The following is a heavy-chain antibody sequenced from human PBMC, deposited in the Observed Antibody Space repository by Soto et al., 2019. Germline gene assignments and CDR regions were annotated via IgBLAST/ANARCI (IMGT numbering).Heavy chain of an antibody. CDR2: IGIGGDT. Sequence: GGSLSLSCAASGFTLSNHDMYWVRQATGKSLEWVSAIGIGGDTYYPASVKGRFTISRQNAKNSLYLQMNNLRAGDTAVYYCARGPGSPRYYNGMDVWGQGTPVTVSS. V-gene: IGHV3-13*01. CDR3: ARGPGSPRYYNGMDV. CDR1: GFTLSNHD. D-gene: IGHD3-10*01. J-gene: IGHJ6*02.